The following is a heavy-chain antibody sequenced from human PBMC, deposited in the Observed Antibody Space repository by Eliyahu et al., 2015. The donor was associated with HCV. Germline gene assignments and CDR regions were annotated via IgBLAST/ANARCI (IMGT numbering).Heavy chain of an antibody. Sequence: EVHLVESGGGLVQPGGSLRLSCAASGFXFYXHWMTWVRQAPGRGLEWVANIKEDGSEIHYMDSVKGRFTISRDNARNSVFLQMNSLRAEDTATYYCGKGCGYYCEGGSWGQGTLVTVSS. CDR2: IKEDGSEI. D-gene: IGHD3-3*01. J-gene: IGHJ5*02. V-gene: IGHV3-7*01. CDR3: GKGCGYYCEGGS. CDR1: GFXFYXHW.